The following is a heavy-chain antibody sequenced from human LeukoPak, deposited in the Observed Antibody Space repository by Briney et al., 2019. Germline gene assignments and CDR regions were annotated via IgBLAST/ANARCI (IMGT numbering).Heavy chain of an antibody. J-gene: IGHJ4*02. CDR3: ARPSLNTGSYFDY. CDR2: IFQDGSEK. CDR1: GFTFSTYW. D-gene: IGHD1-26*01. Sequence: PGGSLRLSCAASGFTFSTYWMSWVRQAPGKGLEWVANIFQDGSEKYYVDSVKGRFTISRDNAKNSLYLQMNSLRAEDTAVYYCARPSLNTGSYFDYWGQGILVSVSS. V-gene: IGHV3-7*01.